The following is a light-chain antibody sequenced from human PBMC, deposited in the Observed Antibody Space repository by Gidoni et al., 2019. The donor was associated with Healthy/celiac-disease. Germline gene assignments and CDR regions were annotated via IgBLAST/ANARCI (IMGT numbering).Light chain of an antibody. CDR1: QSVPYSSNNKNY. CDR3: QQYYSTPRT. Sequence: DIVLTHSPDSLAVSLGERATINCKSSQSVPYSSNNKNYLAWYQQKPGQPPKLLIYWASTRESGVPDRFSGSGSGTDFTLTISSLQAEDVAVYYCQQYYSTPRTFGQGTKVEIK. CDR2: WAS. V-gene: IGKV4-1*01. J-gene: IGKJ1*01.